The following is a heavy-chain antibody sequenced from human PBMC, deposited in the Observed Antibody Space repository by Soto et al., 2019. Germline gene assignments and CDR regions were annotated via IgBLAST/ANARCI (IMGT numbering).Heavy chain of an antibody. J-gene: IGHJ4*02. V-gene: IGHV1-69*13. D-gene: IGHD2-2*01. CDR1: GGTFSRYG. CDR3: ANTGTSDCSITSCPLDY. Sequence: SVKVSGKTSGGTFSRYGISWVRQAPGQGLEWMGGIIPIFDTAHYAQKFQGRVTITADESTSTAYMELSSLRSEDTAVHFCANTGTSDCSITSCPLDYWGQGTLVTVSS. CDR2: IIPIFDTA.